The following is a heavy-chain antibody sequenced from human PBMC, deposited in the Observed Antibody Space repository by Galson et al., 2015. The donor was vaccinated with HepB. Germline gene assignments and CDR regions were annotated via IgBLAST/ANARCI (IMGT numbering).Heavy chain of an antibody. Sequence: CAISGDSVSSNSSLWNWIRQSPSRGLEWLGRTYYRPKWNNDYPVSVKSRISITSDTSKNHFPLQLNSVTPEDTAVYFCARVLRLRKGYKSPFDYWGQGTLVTVSS. J-gene: IGHJ4*02. V-gene: IGHV6-1*01. D-gene: IGHD5-24*01. CDR2: TYYRPKWNN. CDR1: GDSVSSNSSL. CDR3: ARVLRLRKGYKSPFDY.